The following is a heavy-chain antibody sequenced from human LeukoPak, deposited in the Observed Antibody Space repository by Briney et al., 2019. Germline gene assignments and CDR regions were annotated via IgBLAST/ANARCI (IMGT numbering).Heavy chain of an antibody. CDR1: GFTFSSYG. V-gene: IGHV3-30*18. J-gene: IGHJ4*02. D-gene: IGHD5-18*01. Sequence: PGGSLRLSCAASGFTFSSYGMHWVRQAPGKGLEWVAVISYDGSNKYYADSVKGRFTISRDNSKNTLYLQMNSLRAEDTAVYYCAKDPALGSRGYSYEVDGFDYWGQGTLVTVSS. CDR3: AKDPALGSRGYSYEVDGFDY. CDR2: ISYDGSNK.